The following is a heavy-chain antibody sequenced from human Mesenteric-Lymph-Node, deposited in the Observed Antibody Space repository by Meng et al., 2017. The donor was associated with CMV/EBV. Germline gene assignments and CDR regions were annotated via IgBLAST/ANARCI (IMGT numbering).Heavy chain of an antibody. CDR3: ARGGFGSNYDY. CDR2: IYYSGST. V-gene: IGHV4-61*01. D-gene: IGHD4-11*01. CDR1: GGSVSSGSYY. J-gene: IGHJ4*02. Sequence: ESLKISCTVSGGSVSSGSYYWSWIRQPPGKGLEWIGYIYYSGSTNYNPSLKSRVTISVDTSKNQFSLKLSSVTAADTAVYYCARGGFGSNYDYWGQGTLVTVSS.